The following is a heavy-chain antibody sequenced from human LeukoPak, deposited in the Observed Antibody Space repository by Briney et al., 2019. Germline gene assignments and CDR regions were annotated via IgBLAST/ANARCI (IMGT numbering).Heavy chain of an antibody. CDR3: ARVSFGSGYYCYMDV. CDR2: VYTSGNT. CDR1: GGSISSNY. V-gene: IGHV4-4*07. D-gene: IGHD3-10*01. J-gene: IGHJ6*03. Sequence: PSETLSLTCTVSGGSISSNYWSWIRQLAGKGLEWIGRVYTSGNTNYNPSLQSRVTMSVDTSKNQFSLNLSSVTAADTAVYYCARVSFGSGYYCYMDVWGKGTTVTVSS.